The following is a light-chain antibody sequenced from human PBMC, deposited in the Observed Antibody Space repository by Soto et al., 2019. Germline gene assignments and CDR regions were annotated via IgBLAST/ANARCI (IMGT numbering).Light chain of an antibody. CDR1: QSVSSSY. V-gene: IGKV3-20*01. Sequence: EIVLTQSPGTLSLSPGERATISCRASQSVSSSYLVWYQQKPGQAPRLLIYGASSRATGIPDRFSGSVSGTNCTLTISRLEPEDCAVYYCQQYGSSPYTFGKGTQLEIK. CDR2: GAS. CDR3: QQYGSSPYT. J-gene: IGKJ2*01.